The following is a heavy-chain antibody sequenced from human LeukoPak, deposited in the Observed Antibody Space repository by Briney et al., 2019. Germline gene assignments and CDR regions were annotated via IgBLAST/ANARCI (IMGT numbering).Heavy chain of an antibody. CDR3: ARDLKTMVRGESTFDY. D-gene: IGHD3-10*01. CDR1: GFTFSSYS. J-gene: IGHJ4*02. V-gene: IGHV3-48*04. CDR2: ISSSGSTI. Sequence: HPGGSLRLSCAASGFTFSSYSMNWVRQAPGKGLEWVSYISSSGSTIYYADSVKGRFTISRDNAKNSLYLQMNSLRAEDTAVYYCARDLKTMVRGESTFDYWGQGTLVTVSS.